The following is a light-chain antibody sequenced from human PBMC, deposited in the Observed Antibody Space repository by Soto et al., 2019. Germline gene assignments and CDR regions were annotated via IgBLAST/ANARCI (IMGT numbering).Light chain of an antibody. CDR1: QTVRNNY. CDR3: QQFSSYPLT. Sequence: EFVLTQAPVTMAYSPAHIAALYCXXSQTVRNNYLAWYQQKPGQAPRLLIYDASSRATGIPDRFSGGGSGTDFTLTISRLEPEDFAVYYCQQFSSYPLTFGGGTKVDIK. CDR2: DAS. V-gene: IGKV3-20*01. J-gene: IGKJ4*01.